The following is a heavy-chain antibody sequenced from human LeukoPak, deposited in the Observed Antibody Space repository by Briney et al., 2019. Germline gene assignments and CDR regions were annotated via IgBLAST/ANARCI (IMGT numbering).Heavy chain of an antibody. CDR1: GGSFSGYY. CDR2: INHSGST. CDR3: ASSGGLEQPYYFDY. V-gene: IGHV4-34*01. D-gene: IGHD1/OR15-1a*01. Sequence: SETLSLTCAVYGGSFSGYYWSWIRQPPGKGLEWIGEINHSGSTNYNPSLKSRVTISVDTSKNQFSLKLSSVTAADTAVYYCASSGGLEQPYYFDYWGQGTLVTVSS. J-gene: IGHJ4*02.